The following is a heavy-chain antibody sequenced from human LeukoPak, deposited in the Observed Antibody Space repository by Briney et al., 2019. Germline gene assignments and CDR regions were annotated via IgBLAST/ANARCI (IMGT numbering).Heavy chain of an antibody. CDR3: ARRLGSSSMVYFDY. CDR1: GYSFTSFW. Sequence: GESLKISCKGSGYSFTSFWIGWVRQMPGKGLEWMGIILPSDSDTRYSPSFQGQVTISADKSISTAYLQWSSLKASDTAMYYCARRLGSSSMVYFDYWGQGTLVTVSS. J-gene: IGHJ4*02. V-gene: IGHV5-51*01. CDR2: ILPSDSDT. D-gene: IGHD6-6*01.